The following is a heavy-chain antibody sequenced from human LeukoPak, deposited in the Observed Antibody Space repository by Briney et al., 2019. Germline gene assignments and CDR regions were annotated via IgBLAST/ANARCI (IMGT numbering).Heavy chain of an antibody. D-gene: IGHD2-2*01. Sequence: ASVKASCKASGGTFSSYAISWVRQAPGQGLEWMGRIIPIFGTANYAQKFQGRVTITTDESTSTAYMELSSLRSEDTAVYYCARAVVVPAAIPYYYMDVWGKGTTVTVSS. CDR2: IIPIFGTA. CDR1: GGTFSSYA. J-gene: IGHJ6*03. CDR3: ARAVVVPAAIPYYYMDV. V-gene: IGHV1-69*05.